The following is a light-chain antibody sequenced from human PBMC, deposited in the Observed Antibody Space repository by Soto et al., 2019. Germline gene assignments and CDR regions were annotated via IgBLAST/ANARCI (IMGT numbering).Light chain of an antibody. CDR1: SSNIGAGYD. Sequence: QSVLTQPPSVSGAPGQRVTISCTGSSSNIGAGYDVPWYQQLPGTAPKLLIYGNSNRPSGVPDQFSGSKSGTSTSLAITGLQAEDEADYYCQSYDSSLSGVVFGGGTKLTVL. CDR2: GNS. CDR3: QSYDSSLSGVV. V-gene: IGLV1-40*01. J-gene: IGLJ2*01.